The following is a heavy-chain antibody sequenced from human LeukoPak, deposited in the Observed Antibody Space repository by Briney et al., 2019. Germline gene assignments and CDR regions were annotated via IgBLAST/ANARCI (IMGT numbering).Heavy chain of an antibody. Sequence: GGSLRLSCAAAGFTFSTHWMSWVRQAPGKGLEWVANIKQDGSENYYVDSVKGRFTISRDNAKNSLYLQMNSLRVEDTAVYYCAREKHYYGSVVDYWGQGTLVTVSS. V-gene: IGHV3-7*01. CDR1: GFTFSTHW. J-gene: IGHJ4*02. CDR2: IKQDGSEN. D-gene: IGHD3-10*01. CDR3: AREKHYYGSVVDY.